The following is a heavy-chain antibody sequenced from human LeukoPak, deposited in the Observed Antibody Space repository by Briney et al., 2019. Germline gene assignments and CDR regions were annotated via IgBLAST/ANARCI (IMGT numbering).Heavy chain of an antibody. CDR1: GFTFSIYS. V-gene: IGHV3-21*01. Sequence: GGSLRLSCAASGFTFSIYSMDWVRQAPGKGLEWVSSISSSGSYICYADSLKGRFTISRDNAKNSLYLQMNSLRAEDTAVYYCAREDASSWDYWGQGILVTVSS. D-gene: IGHD6-13*01. J-gene: IGHJ4*02. CDR2: ISSSGSYI. CDR3: AREDASSWDY.